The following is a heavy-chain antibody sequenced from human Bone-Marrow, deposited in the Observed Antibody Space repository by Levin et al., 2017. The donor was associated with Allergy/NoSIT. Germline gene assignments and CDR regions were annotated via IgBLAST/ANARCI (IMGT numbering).Heavy chain of an antibody. V-gene: IGHV1-24*01. D-gene: IGHD3-3*01. CDR1: GSTLSEVS. J-gene: IGHJ4*02. CDR2: FDQETDET. Sequence: AASVKVSCKVSGSTLSEVSVNWVRQSPGEGLEWMGRFDQETDETDNAQKFQGRVTVTEDTSTDTGYLELSGLRSDDTAVYYGARGEYDFRSGKPRSFDYWGQGTLITVSS. CDR3: ARGEYDFRSGKPRSFDY.